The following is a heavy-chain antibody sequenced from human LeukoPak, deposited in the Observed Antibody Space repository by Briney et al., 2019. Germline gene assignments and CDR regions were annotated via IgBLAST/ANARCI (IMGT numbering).Heavy chain of an antibody. Sequence: SETLSLTCAVSGGSINSYYWTWIRQPPGKGLEWIANVYNSGSTNYNPSLKSRVTISVDMFKNQFSLKLTSVTAADTAVYYCARLRSGMDVWGQGTTVTVSS. CDR2: VYNSGST. CDR3: ARLRSGMDV. CDR1: GGSINSYY. J-gene: IGHJ6*02. V-gene: IGHV4-59*01.